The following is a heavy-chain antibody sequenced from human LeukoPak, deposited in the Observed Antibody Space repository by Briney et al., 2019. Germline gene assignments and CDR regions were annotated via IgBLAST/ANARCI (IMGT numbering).Heavy chain of an antibody. V-gene: IGHV3-21*01. D-gene: IGHD6-19*01. J-gene: IGHJ4*02. CDR2: ISSSSSYI. CDR1: GFTFSSYS. CDR3: ASIKGTSSGWAFDY. Sequence: KPGGSLRLSCAASGFTFSSYSMNWVRQAPGKGLEWVSSISSSSSYIYYADSVKGRFTISRDNAKNSLYLQMNSLRAEDTAVYYCASIKGTSSGWAFDYWGQGTLVTVSS.